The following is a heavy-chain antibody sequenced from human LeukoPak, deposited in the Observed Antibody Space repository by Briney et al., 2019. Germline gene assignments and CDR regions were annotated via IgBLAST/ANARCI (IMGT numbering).Heavy chain of an antibody. CDR1: GYTFTGYY. J-gene: IGHJ4*02. Sequence: ASVKVSCKASGYTFTGYYMHWVRQAPGPGLEWMGWINPNSGGTNYAQKFQGRVTMTRDTSISTAYMELSRLRSDDTAVYYCARDLGSIFGVVMKRWGQGTLVTVAS. CDR2: INPNSGGT. V-gene: IGHV1-2*02. D-gene: IGHD3-3*02. CDR3: ARDLGSIFGVVMKR.